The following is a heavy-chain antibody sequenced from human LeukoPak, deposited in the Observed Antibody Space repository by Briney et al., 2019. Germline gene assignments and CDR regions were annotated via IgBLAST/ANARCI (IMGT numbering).Heavy chain of an antibody. CDR1: GFTFSSYE. J-gene: IGHJ4*02. CDR3: ARDLGDFADY. Sequence: GGSLRLSCAASGFTFSSYEMNWVRQAPGKGLEGVSYISSSGSTIYYADSVKGGFTISRDNAKNSLYLQMNSLRAEDTAVYYCARDLGDFADYWGQGTLVTVSS. D-gene: IGHD4-17*01. CDR2: ISSSGSTI. V-gene: IGHV3-48*03.